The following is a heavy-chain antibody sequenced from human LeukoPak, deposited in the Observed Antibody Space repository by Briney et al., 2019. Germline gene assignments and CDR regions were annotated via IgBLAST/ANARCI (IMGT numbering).Heavy chain of an antibody. D-gene: IGHD6-19*01. CDR3: ARETSLAGFASGLGFNY. J-gene: IGHJ4*02. Sequence: SETLSLTCTVSGGSISSSSYYWGWIRQPPGKGLEWIGSIYYSGSTYYNPSLKSRVIISVDTSKNQFSLKLTSVTAADTATYYCARETSLAGFASGLGFNYWGQGILVTVSS. CDR1: GGSISSSSYY. V-gene: IGHV4-39*07. CDR2: IYYSGST.